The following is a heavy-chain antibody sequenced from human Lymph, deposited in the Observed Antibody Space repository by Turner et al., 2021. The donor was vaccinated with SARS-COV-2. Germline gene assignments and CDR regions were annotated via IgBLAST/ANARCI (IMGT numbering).Heavy chain of an antibody. V-gene: IGHV3-33*01. CDR2: IWFDGSNK. CDR3: ARDRAGSSGWYDSYFDY. J-gene: IGHJ4*02. Sequence: QVQLVESGGGVVQPGRSLRLSCAASGFTFSSYGMHWVRQGQGRGMGWVALIWFDGSNKYYADSVKGRFTISRDNSKNTLYLQMNSLRAEDTAVYYCARDRAGSSGWYDSYFDYWGQGTLVTVSS. CDR1: GFTFSSYG. D-gene: IGHD6-19*01.